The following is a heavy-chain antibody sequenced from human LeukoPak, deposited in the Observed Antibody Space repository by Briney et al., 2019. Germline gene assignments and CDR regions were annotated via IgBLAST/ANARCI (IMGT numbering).Heavy chain of an antibody. J-gene: IGHJ4*02. Sequence: PSETLSLTCTVSGGSISSYYWNWIRQPPGKGLEWIGYINYSGSTNYNPSLKSRVTISADTAKNQFSLKVNSATAADTAMYFCARDNTMSGTYSTWGQGTLVTVSS. CDR2: INYSGST. D-gene: IGHD1-26*01. V-gene: IGHV4-59*12. CDR3: ARDNTMSGTYST. CDR1: GGSISSYY.